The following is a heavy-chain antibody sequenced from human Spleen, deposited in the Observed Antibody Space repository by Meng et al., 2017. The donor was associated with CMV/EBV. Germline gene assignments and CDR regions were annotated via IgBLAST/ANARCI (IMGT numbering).Heavy chain of an antibody. CDR3: GKDSHPRVGAPIDY. D-gene: IGHD1-26*01. V-gene: IGHV3-33*06. CDR2: IWYDGSEK. CDR1: GFTFSTYG. J-gene: IGHJ4*02. Sequence: ASGFTFSTYGMHWVRQAPGKGLEWLAVIWYDGSEKYYGDSVKGRFTVSRDNSKNTLYLQMNSLTAEDTAVYYCGKDSHPRVGAPIDYWGQGTLVTVSS.